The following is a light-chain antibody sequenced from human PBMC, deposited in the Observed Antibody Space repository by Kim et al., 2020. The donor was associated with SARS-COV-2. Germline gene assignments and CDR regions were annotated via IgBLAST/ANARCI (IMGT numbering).Light chain of an antibody. Sequence: ASISCRATQSRLARESKSTYLDWYLQKPGQAPPLLIYALSYRASGVPERFSGSGSGTEFTLKINRVEAEDVGVYYCMQRRGFPPTFGQGTKVDIK. CDR1: QSRLARESKSTY. J-gene: IGKJ1*01. V-gene: IGKV2-40*01. CDR2: ALS. CDR3: MQRRGFPPT.